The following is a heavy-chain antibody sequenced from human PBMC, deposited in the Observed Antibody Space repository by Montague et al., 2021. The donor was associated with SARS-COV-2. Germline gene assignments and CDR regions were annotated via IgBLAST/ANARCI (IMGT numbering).Heavy chain of an antibody. V-gene: IGHV4-59*08. Sequence: SETLSLTCTVSGVSFTVYYWSWIRQPPGKGLEWIGEVLYNKGTNFNPSLKSRVAISVDTSKNQFSLRLTSVTAADTAFYYCVRQPHADGLNGPPDYWGQGTLVTVSS. D-gene: IGHD3-9*01. CDR2: VLYNKGT. CDR1: GVSFTVYY. J-gene: IGHJ4*02. CDR3: VRQPHADGLNGPPDY.